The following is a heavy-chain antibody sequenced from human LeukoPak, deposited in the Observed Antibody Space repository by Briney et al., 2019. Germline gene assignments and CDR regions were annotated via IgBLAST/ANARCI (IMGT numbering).Heavy chain of an antibody. J-gene: IGHJ6*02. CDR3: ARDYGDFYYYYYGMDV. Sequence: PGGSLRLSCAASGFTFSSYWMHWVRQAPGKGLVWVSRINSDGSGTSYADSVKGRFTISRDNAKNTLYLQMNSLRAEDTAVYYCARDYGDFYYYYYGMDVWGQGTTVTVSS. V-gene: IGHV3-74*01. D-gene: IGHD4-17*01. CDR2: INSDGSGT. CDR1: GFTFSSYW.